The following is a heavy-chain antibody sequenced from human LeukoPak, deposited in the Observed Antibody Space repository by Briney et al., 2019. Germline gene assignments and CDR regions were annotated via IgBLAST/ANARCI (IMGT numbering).Heavy chain of an antibody. V-gene: IGHV4-59*01. CDR2: IYYSGGT. J-gene: IGHJ3*02. Sequence: SETLSLTCTVSGGSISTYYWTWIRQPPGKGLEWIGYIYYSGGTNYNPSLKSRLTLSVDTSKKHFSLKLTSVPAADTAVCYCARAPSGGYDTMRYAFDIWGQGTMVTVSS. D-gene: IGHD3-10*01. CDR3: ARAPSGGYDTMRYAFDI. CDR1: GGSISTYY.